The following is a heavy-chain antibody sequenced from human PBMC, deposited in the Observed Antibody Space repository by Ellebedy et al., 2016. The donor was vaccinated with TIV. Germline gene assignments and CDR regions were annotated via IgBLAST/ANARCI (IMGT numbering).Heavy chain of an antibody. J-gene: IGHJ4*02. Sequence: GGSLRLXXAASGFTFSSHAMSWVRQAPGIGLECVSAISASGGSTLYAGSVKGRFTISRDNSKNTLYLQMNSLRAEDSAVYYCAKLTDYWGQGALVTVSS. CDR3: AKLTDY. CDR2: ISASGGST. V-gene: IGHV3-23*01. CDR1: GFTFSSHA.